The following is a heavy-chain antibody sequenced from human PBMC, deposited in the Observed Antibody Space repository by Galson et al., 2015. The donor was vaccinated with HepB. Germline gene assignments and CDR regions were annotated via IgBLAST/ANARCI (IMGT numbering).Heavy chain of an antibody. Sequence: SLRLSCAASGFTFSSYAMTWVRQAPGKGLEWVSVISGSGGSTYYADSVKGRFTISRDNSKNTLYLQMNSLRAEDTAVYYCAKVVYGSYRDASDIWGQGTMVTVSS. D-gene: IGHD1-26*01. J-gene: IGHJ3*02. V-gene: IGHV3-23*01. CDR1: GFTFSSYA. CDR2: ISGSGGST. CDR3: AKVVYGSYRDASDI.